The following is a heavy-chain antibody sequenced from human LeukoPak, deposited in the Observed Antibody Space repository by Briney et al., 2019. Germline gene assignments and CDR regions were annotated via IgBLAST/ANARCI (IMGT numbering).Heavy chain of an antibody. CDR2: VSGSGSST. J-gene: IGHJ4*02. V-gene: IGHV3-23*01. CDR3: AKRNGGNSGDFDY. CDR1: GFTSNSYA. D-gene: IGHD2-21*02. Sequence: GGSLRLSCAASGFTSNSYAMSWVRQAPGKGLEWVSAVSGSGSSTYYTDSVRGRFTISRDNSKNTLYLQMNSLRADDTAVYYCAKRNGGNSGDFDYWGQGTPVTVSS.